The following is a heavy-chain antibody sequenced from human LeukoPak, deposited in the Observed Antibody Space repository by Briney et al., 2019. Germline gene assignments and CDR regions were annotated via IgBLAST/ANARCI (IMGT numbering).Heavy chain of an antibody. CDR2: INAGNGNT. V-gene: IGHV1-3*01. Sequence: ASVTVSCKASGYTFTSYAMHWVRQAPGQRLEWMGWINAGNGNTKYSQKFQGRVTITRDTSASTAYMELSSLRSEDTAVYYCASRASWYDAFDIWGQGTMVTVSS. J-gene: IGHJ3*02. CDR3: ASRASWYDAFDI. D-gene: IGHD6-13*01. CDR1: GYTFTSYA.